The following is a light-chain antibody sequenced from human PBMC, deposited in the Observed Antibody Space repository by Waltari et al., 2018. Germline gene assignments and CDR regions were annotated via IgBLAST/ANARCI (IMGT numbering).Light chain of an antibody. CDR1: NSDVGSYNL. J-gene: IGLJ3*02. CDR2: EGN. Sequence: QSALIQPASVSGSPGQSITMSCTETNSDVGSYNLVSWYQQHPGKAPKLMIYEGNKRPSGVSYRFSGSKSGNTASLTISGLQADDEADYYCSSYAGSSSPRVFGGGDQADRP. V-gene: IGLV2-23*01. CDR3: SSYAGSSSPRV.